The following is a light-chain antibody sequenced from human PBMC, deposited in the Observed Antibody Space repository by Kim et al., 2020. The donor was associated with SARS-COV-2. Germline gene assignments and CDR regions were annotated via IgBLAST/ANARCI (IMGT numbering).Light chain of an antibody. CDR2: QDI. CDR3: QAWDSSTAV. Sequence: SYELTQPPSVSVSPGQTASITCSGDKLGDKYACWYQQKPGQSPVLVIYQDIIRPSGIPERFSGSNSGNTATLTISGTQALDEADYYCQAWDSSTAVFGGGTKLTVL. J-gene: IGLJ2*01. V-gene: IGLV3-1*01. CDR1: KLGDKY.